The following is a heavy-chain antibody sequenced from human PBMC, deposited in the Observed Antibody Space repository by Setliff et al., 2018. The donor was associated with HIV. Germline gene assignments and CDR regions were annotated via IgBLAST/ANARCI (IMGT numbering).Heavy chain of an antibody. D-gene: IGHD5-12*01. CDR3: ARRSGYLNAFDI. J-gene: IGHJ3*02. CDR2: IYHSANT. V-gene: IGHV4-4*02. Sequence: PSETLSLTCAVSGGSISSPNWWSWVRQPPGKGLEWIGEIYHSANTNYNPSLKSRVTISVDKSKNQFSLKLSSVTAADTAVYYCARRSGYLNAFDIWGQGTMVTVSS. CDR1: GGSISSPNW.